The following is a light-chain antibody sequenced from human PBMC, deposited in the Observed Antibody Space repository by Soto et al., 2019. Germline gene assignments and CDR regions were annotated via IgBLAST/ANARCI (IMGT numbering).Light chain of an antibody. Sequence: EIMMSQSPATVSVSRGERATRSCRASQSVSSNLAWYQQKPGQAPRLLIYGASTRATGIPARISGSGSGTEFTLTLTSLQSDDFPVYYCQQYNKWRTFGQGTKV. J-gene: IGKJ1*01. CDR2: GAS. V-gene: IGKV3-15*01. CDR3: QQYNKWRT. CDR1: QSVSSN.